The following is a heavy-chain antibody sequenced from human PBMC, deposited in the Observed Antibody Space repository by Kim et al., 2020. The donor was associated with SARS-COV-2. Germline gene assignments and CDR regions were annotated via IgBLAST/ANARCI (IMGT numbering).Heavy chain of an antibody. J-gene: IGHJ5*02. CDR1: GGSISSYY. CDR2: IYYSGST. CDR3: ARDGATAAAGKWEDWFDP. D-gene: IGHD6-13*01. V-gene: IGHV4-59*13. Sequence: SETLSLTCTVSGGSISSYYWSWIRQPPGKGLEWIGYIYYSGSTNYNPSLKSRVTISVDTSKNQFSLKLSSVTAADTAVYYCARDGATAAAGKWEDWFDPWGQGTLVTVSS.